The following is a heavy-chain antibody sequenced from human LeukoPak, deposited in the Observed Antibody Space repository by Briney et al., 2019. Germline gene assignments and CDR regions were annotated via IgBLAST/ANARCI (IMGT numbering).Heavy chain of an antibody. CDR2: ISSSGSTI. V-gene: IGHV3-48*03. CDR3: ARVGYGGYNLDY. CDR1: GFTFSSYE. J-gene: IGHJ4*02. Sequence: GGSLRLSCAASGFTFSSYEMNWVRQAPGKGLEWVSYISSSGSTIYYADSVKGRFTISRDNAKNSLYLQMNSLRAEDTAVYYCARVGYGGYNLDYWGQGTLVTVSS. D-gene: IGHD4-17*01.